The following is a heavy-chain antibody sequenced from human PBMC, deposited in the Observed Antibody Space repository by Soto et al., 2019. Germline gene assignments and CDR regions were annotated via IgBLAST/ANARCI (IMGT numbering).Heavy chain of an antibody. CDR3: ARDLQLGCSGGSCPPGY. CDR2: IWYDGSNK. V-gene: IGHV3-33*01. CDR1: GFTFSSYG. J-gene: IGHJ4*02. D-gene: IGHD2-15*01. Sequence: QVQLVESGGGVVQPGRSLRLSCAASGFTFSSYGMHWVRQAPGKGLEWVAVIWYDGSNKYYADSVKGRFTISRDKSKNTLYLQMNSLRAEDTAVYYCARDLQLGCSGGSCPPGYWGQGTLVTVSS.